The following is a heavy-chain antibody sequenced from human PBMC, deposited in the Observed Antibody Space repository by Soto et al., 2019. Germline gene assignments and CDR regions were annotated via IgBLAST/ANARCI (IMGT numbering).Heavy chain of an antibody. Sequence: EVQLLESGGGLVQPGGSLRLSCAASGFTFSSYAMSWVRQAPGKGLEWVSAISGSGGSTYYADSVKGRFTISRDNSKNTLYLQRNSLRAEDTAVYYCAKEIGGIAAAGTGDYYYYGMDVWGQGTTVTVSS. D-gene: IGHD6-13*01. J-gene: IGHJ6*02. CDR3: AKEIGGIAAAGTGDYYYYGMDV. V-gene: IGHV3-23*01. CDR2: ISGSGGST. CDR1: GFTFSSYA.